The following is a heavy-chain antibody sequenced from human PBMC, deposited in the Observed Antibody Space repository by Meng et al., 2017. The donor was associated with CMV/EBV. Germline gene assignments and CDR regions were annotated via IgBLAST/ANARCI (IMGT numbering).Heavy chain of an antibody. CDR1: GYTFTGYY. Sequence: ASVKVSCKASGYTFTGYYMHWVRQAPGQGLEWMGWISAYNGNTNYAQKLQGRVTMTTDTSTSTAYMELRSLRSDDTAVYYCARDHEHGGATNFDYWGQGTLVTVSS. D-gene: IGHD1-26*01. J-gene: IGHJ4*02. V-gene: IGHV1-18*04. CDR2: ISAYNGNT. CDR3: ARDHEHGGATNFDY.